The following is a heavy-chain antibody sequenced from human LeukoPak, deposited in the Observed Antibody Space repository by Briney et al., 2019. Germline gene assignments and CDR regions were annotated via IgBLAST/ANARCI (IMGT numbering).Heavy chain of an antibody. CDR1: GFTFSSYS. CDR2: ISSSSSYI. D-gene: IGHD2-2*01. V-gene: IGHV3-21*01. J-gene: IGHJ4*02. Sequence: GGSLRLSCAASGFTFSSYSMNWVRQAPGKGLEWVSSISSSSSYIYYADSVKGRFTISRDNAKNSLYLQMNSLRAEDTAVYYCAKSRSVYQLQHSNIDYWGQGTLVTVSS. CDR3: AKSRSVYQLQHSNIDY.